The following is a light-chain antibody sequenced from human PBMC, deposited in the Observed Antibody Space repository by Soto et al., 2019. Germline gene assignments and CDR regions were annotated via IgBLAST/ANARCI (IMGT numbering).Light chain of an antibody. CDR3: CSYAGSYTFGV. CDR2: DVS. CDR1: SSDVGSYNY. Sequence: QSVLTQPRSVSGSPGQSVTISCTGTSSDVGSYNYVSWYQQHPGRAPKLMIYDVSERPSGVPDRFSGSKSGNTASLTISGLQAEDVADYYCCSYAGSYTFGVFGGGTKLTVL. J-gene: IGLJ3*02. V-gene: IGLV2-11*01.